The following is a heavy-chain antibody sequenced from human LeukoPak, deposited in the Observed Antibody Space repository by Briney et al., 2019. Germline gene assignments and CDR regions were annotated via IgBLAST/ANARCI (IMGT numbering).Heavy chain of an antibody. CDR1: GFTFSSYS. CDR2: ISSSSSYI. J-gene: IGHJ3*02. CDR3: ASFRRRIAVADDAFDI. D-gene: IGHD6-19*01. V-gene: IGHV3-21*01. Sequence: GGSLRLSCAASGFTFSSYSMNWVRQAPGKGLEWVSSISSSSSYIYYADSVKGRFTISRDNAKNSLYLQMNSLRAEDTAVYYCASFRRRIAVADDAFDIWGQGTMVTVSS.